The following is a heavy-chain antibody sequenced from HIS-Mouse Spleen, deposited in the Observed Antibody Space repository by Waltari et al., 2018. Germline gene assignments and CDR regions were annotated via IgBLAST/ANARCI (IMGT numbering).Heavy chain of an antibody. CDR1: GGPISSSSYY. Sequence: QLQLQESGPGLVKPSETLSLTCTVSGGPISSSSYYWGWIRQPPGKGLEWIGRIYYSGSTYYNPALTGRVTISVDTSKNQCSLELSSVTAADTAVYYCAREIPYSSSWYDWYFDLWGRGTLVTVSS. D-gene: IGHD6-13*01. J-gene: IGHJ2*01. CDR3: AREIPYSSSWYDWYFDL. V-gene: IGHV4-39*07. CDR2: IYYSGST.